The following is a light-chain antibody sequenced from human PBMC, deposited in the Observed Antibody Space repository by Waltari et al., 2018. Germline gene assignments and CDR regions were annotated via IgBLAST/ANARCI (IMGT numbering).Light chain of an antibody. CDR2: EVS. Sequence: QSALTQPPSASGSPGQSVTISCTGTSSDVGGYNYVPWYQQHPGKAPKLMIYEVSKRPPGVPDRFSGSKSGNTASLTVSGLQAEDEADYYCSSYAGSNKFVVFGGGTKLTVL. V-gene: IGLV2-8*01. J-gene: IGLJ2*01. CDR3: SSYAGSNKFVV. CDR1: SSDVGGYNY.